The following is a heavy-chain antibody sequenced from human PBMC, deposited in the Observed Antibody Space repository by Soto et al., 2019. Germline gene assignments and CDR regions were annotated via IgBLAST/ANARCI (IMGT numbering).Heavy chain of an antibody. CDR3: VGDRYAYFAPPASDY. D-gene: IGHD3-16*02. J-gene: IGHJ4*02. CDR1: GYSFTDFG. CDR2: ITTFNGNT. V-gene: IGHV1-18*01. Sequence: HVQLMQSGPEVKKPGASVRVSCKTSGYSFTDFGISWVRQAPGQGLEWMGWITTFNGNTNYAQRFQGRMTVTSETSTTTVYMELTSLTSDDTAVYYCVGDRYAYFAPPASDYWGQGTLVTVSS.